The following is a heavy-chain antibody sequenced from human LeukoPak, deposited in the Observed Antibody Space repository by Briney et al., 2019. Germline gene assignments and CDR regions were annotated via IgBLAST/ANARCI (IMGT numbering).Heavy chain of an antibody. V-gene: IGHV3-21*01. CDR3: ARGIAARPQYHYFDY. CDR2: ISSSSSYI. J-gene: IGHJ4*02. CDR1: GFTFSSYS. Sequence: GGSLRLSCAASGFTFSSYSMNWVRQAPGKGLEWVSSISSSSSYIYYADSVKGRFTISRDNAKNSLYLQMNSLRAEDTAVYYCARGIAARPQYHYFDYWGQGTLVTVSS. D-gene: IGHD6-6*01.